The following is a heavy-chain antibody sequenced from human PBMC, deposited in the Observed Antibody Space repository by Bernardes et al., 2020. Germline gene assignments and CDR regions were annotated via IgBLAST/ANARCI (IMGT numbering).Heavy chain of an antibody. D-gene: IGHD1-26*01. CDR2: ISFDGGNQ. J-gene: IGHJ4*02. CDR3: ASPSGSYNRYYFDY. CDR1: GFTFSSYV. V-gene: IGHV3-30*04. Sequence: GGSLRLSCAASGFTFSSYVMHWVRQAPGQGLEWVAVISFDGGNQYYADSVKGRFTISRDYSKNTLYLQINSLRAEDTAVYYCASPSGSYNRYYFDYWGQGTLVTVSS.